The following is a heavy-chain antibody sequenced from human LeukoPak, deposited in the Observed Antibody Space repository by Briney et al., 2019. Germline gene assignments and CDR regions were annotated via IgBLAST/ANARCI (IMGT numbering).Heavy chain of an antibody. CDR1: GYTFTSYD. CDR2: MNPNSGNT. CDR3: ARVVVVPAAQVDY. J-gene: IGHJ4*02. Sequence: ASVKVSCKASGYTFTSYDINWVRQATGQGLEWMGWMNPNSGNTGYAQKFQGRVTITRNTSISTAYMELSSLRSEDTAVYYCARVVVVPAAQVDYWGQGTLVTVSS. V-gene: IGHV1-8*03. D-gene: IGHD2-2*01.